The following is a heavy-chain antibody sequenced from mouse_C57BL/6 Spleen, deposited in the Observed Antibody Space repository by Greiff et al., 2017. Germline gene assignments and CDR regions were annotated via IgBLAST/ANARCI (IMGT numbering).Heavy chain of an antibody. Sequence: EVMLVESGGDLVKPGGSLKLSCAASGFTFSSYGMSWVRQTPDKRLEWVATISSGGSYTYYPDSVKGRFTISRDNAKNTLYLQMSSPKSEDTAMYYCARHLGRGEYFDYWGQGTTFTVSS. J-gene: IGHJ2*01. D-gene: IGHD4-1*01. CDR1: GFTFSSYG. CDR3: ARHLGRGEYFDY. V-gene: IGHV5-6*01. CDR2: ISSGGSYT.